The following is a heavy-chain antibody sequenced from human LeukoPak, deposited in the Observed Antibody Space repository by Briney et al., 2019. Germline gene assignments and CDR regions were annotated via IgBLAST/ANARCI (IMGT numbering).Heavy chain of an antibody. CDR1: GFTFSTYW. CDR2: INSEGSGT. J-gene: IGHJ4*02. CDR3: AKGYYFDY. Sequence: PGGSLRLSCAASGFTFSTYWKHWVCQAPGKGLVWVSRINSEGSGTSYADSVKGRFTISRDNAKNTLYLQMNSLRAEDTAVYYCAKGYYFDYWGQGTLVTVSS. V-gene: IGHV3-74*01.